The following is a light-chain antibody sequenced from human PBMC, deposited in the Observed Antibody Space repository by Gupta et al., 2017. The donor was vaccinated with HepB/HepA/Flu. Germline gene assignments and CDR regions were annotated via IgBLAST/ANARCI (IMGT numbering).Light chain of an antibody. CDR1: QSISSW. V-gene: IGKV1-5*03. Sequence: DIQMTQSPSTLSASVGDRVTITCRASQSISSWLAWYQQKPGKAPKLLIYKASSVESGVSSRFSGSGSGTEFTLTISSRQPDDFANYYCQQENSSSWTFGQGTKVEIK. CDR2: KAS. J-gene: IGKJ1*01. CDR3: QQENSSSWT.